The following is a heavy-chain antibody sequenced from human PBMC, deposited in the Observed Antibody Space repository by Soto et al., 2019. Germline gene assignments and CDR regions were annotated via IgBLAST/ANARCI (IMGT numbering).Heavy chain of an antibody. CDR1: GGTFSSYA. CDR2: IIPIFGTA. V-gene: IGHV1-69*13. J-gene: IGHJ4*02. D-gene: IGHD4-17*01. CDR3: ARDQNFHGDYSEY. Sequence: SVKVSFKASGGTFSSYAISWVRQAPGQGLEWMGGIIPIFGTANYAQKFQGRVTITADESTSTAYMELSSLRSEDTAVYYCARDQNFHGDYSEYWGQGTLVTVSS.